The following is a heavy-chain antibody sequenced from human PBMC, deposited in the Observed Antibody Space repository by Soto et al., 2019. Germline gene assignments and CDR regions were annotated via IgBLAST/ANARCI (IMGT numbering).Heavy chain of an antibody. D-gene: IGHD3-22*01. Sequence: SVKVSCKASGGTFSSYAISWVRQAPGQGLEWMGGIIPIFGTANYAQKFQGRVTITADESTSTAYMELSSLRSEDTAVYYCARGPETYYYDSSGYYYYWGQGTLVTVSS. CDR2: IIPIFGTA. V-gene: IGHV1-69*13. CDR3: ARGPETYYYDSSGYYYY. CDR1: GGTFSSYA. J-gene: IGHJ4*02.